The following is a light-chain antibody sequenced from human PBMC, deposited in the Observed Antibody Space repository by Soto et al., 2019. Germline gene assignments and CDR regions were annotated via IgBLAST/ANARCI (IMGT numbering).Light chain of an antibody. Sequence: EIVLTQSPGTLSLSPGEKVTLSCRASQSVGNNYLAWYQQKPGQAPRLLIHGASRRATGIPDRFSGSGSGTDFTLTISRLEPGDFAVYYCHQYASSPHTFGQGTKLEIK. CDR2: GAS. CDR1: QSVGNNY. J-gene: IGKJ2*01. CDR3: HQYASSPHT. V-gene: IGKV3-20*01.